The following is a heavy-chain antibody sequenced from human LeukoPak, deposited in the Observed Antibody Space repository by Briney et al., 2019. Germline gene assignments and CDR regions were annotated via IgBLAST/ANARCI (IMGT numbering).Heavy chain of an antibody. CDR2: ISSSSSYI. J-gene: IGHJ4*02. CDR3: ARDPISITVGDY. V-gene: IGHV3-21*01. D-gene: IGHD3-10*01. CDR1: GFTFSSYS. Sequence: GGSLRLSCAASGFTFSSYSMNWVRQAPGKGLEWVSSISSSSSYIYYADSVKGRFTISRDNAKNSLYLQMNSLRAEDTAVYYCARDPISITVGDYWGRGTLVTVSS.